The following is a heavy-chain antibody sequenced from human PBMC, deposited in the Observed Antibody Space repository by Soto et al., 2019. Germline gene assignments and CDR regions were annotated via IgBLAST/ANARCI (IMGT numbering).Heavy chain of an antibody. CDR3: ARVDTAMVKLDY. J-gene: IGHJ4*02. CDR2: IYYSGST. CDR1: GCSVSSGSYY. V-gene: IGHV4-61*01. D-gene: IGHD5-18*01. Sequence: SETLSLTCTVSGCSVSSGSYYWSWIRQPPGKGLEWIGYIYYSGSTNYNPSLKSRVTISVDTSKNQFSLKLSSVTAADTAVYYCARVDTAMVKLDYWGQGTLVTVSS.